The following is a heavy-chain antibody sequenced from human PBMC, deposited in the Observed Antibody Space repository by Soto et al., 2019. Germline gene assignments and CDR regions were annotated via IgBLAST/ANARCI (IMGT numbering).Heavy chain of an antibody. CDR1: GYKFTSSW. V-gene: IGHV5-51*01. D-gene: IGHD5-12*01. CDR2: IFPGDSDT. Sequence: PGESLKISCHGSGYKFTSSWICWVRQMPGKGLEWMGNIFPGDSDTRYSPSFQGQVTISADKSISTAYLQWSTLKASDTAMYYCARQAAGYVDIWGQGTMVTVSS. CDR3: ARQAAGYVDI. J-gene: IGHJ3*02.